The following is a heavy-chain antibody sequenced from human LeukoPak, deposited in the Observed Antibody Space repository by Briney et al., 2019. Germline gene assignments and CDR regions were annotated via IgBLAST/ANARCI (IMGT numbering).Heavy chain of an antibody. CDR3: AKDSLSGEYNYGWGCFDS. V-gene: IGHV3-30*18. D-gene: IGHD5-18*01. CDR1: GFTFTSHG. CDR2: NLVDGTNR. J-gene: IGHJ4*02. Sequence: PGGSLRLSCAASGFTFTSHGVHWVRQAPGKGLEWVAVNLVDGTNRYVESVKGRYTISRDNSKNTVYLQMNGLRAEDTAVYYCAKDSLSGEYNYGWGCFDSWGQGTLITVSS.